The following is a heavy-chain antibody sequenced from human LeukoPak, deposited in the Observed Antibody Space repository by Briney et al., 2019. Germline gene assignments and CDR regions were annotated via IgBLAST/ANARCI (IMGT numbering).Heavy chain of an antibody. D-gene: IGHD1-26*01. Sequence: ASVKVSCKASGYTFTGYYMHWVRQAPGQGLEWMGIINPNTGDTGYARKFLGRVTMTRDTSTSTVYMELSSLRSEDTAVYYCARGEGYRVGAWWYFDYWGQGTLVTVSS. J-gene: IGHJ4*02. V-gene: IGHV1-46*01. CDR1: GYTFTGYY. CDR2: INPNTGDT. CDR3: ARGEGYRVGAWWYFDY.